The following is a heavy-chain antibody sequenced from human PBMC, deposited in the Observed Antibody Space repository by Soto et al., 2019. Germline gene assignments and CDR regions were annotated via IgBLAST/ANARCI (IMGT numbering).Heavy chain of an antibody. CDR3: ARVRNTITYYASTQDRQNNWLLP. V-gene: IGHV1-18*01. J-gene: IGHJ5*02. CDR1: FDTFTRNT. Sequence: ASVKVSCQASFDTFTRNTISWVRQAPGQSLERMGWITAYNCNTNYAQKFLGRVTMTTDPSTSTAYMELLSLRSDDKAMYYCARVRNTITYYASTQDRQNNWLLPSDQATQVTRSS. CDR2: ITAYNCNT. D-gene: IGHD3-3*01.